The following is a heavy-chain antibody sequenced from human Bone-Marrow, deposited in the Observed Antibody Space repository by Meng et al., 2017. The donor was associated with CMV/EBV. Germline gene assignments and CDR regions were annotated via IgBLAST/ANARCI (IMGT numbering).Heavy chain of an antibody. CDR3: AREPHY. CDR1: GGSVNSARYY. J-gene: IGHJ4*02. Sequence: SETLSLTCTVSGGSVNSARYYWSWIRQPPGKALEWIGYIYYGGSTNYNPSLKSRVTISVDTSKNQFSLKLSSVTAADTAVYYCAREPHYWGQGTLVTVSS. CDR2: IYYGGST. V-gene: IGHV4-61*01.